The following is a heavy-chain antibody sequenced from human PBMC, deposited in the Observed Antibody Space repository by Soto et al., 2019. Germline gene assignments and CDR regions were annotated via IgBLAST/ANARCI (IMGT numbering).Heavy chain of an antibody. Sequence: PGGSLRLSCAASGFTFGGSAMHWVRQASGKGLEWVGRIRSKANSYATAYAASVKGRFTISRDDSKNTAYLQMNSLKTEDTAVYYCTRSPYYYDSSLLDGGNDAFDIWGQGTMVTVSS. J-gene: IGHJ3*02. D-gene: IGHD3-22*01. CDR1: GFTFGGSA. V-gene: IGHV3-73*01. CDR3: TRSPYYYDSSLLDGGNDAFDI. CDR2: IRSKANSYAT.